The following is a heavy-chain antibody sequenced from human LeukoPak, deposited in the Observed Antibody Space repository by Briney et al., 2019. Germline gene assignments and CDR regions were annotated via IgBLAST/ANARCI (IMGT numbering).Heavy chain of an antibody. Sequence: GGSLRLSCVASGFPFSSYWMTWVRQAPGKGLEWVANIKQDGSEKFYVASVKGRFTISRDNGKSSLYLQMNSLRAEDTALYYCATSYDMGWLIGYWGQGTLVTVSS. J-gene: IGHJ4*02. CDR3: ATSYDMGWLIGY. V-gene: IGHV3-7*03. D-gene: IGHD3/OR15-3a*01. CDR2: IKQDGSEK. CDR1: GFPFSSYW.